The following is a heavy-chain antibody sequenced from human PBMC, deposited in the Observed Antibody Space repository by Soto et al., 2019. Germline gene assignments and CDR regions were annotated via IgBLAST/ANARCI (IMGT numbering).Heavy chain of an antibody. CDR3: ARGVTVTHYFDY. V-gene: IGHV3-30-3*01. Sequence: GGSLRLSCAASGFTFSSYAMHWVRQAPGKGLEWVAVISYDGSNKYYADSVKGRFTISRDNSKNTLYLQMNSLRAEDTAVYYCARGVTVTHYFDYWGQGTLVTVSS. D-gene: IGHD4-4*01. CDR2: ISYDGSNK. J-gene: IGHJ4*02. CDR1: GFTFSSYA.